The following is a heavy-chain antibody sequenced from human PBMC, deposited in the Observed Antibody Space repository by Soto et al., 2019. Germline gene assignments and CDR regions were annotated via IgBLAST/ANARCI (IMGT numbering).Heavy chain of an antibody. CDR3: AKTDGYEDEY. V-gene: IGHV5-51*01. D-gene: IGHD5-18*01. Sequence: PGESLKLSCKGSGYSFVSYWIAWVRQMPGKGLEWMGSIYPGDADTTYSPSIQGQVTISADKSSTTVYRQWNTLKASDTAMYYCAKTDGYEDEYWGQGTQVNVSS. CDR1: GYSFVSYW. J-gene: IGHJ4*02. CDR2: IYPGDADT.